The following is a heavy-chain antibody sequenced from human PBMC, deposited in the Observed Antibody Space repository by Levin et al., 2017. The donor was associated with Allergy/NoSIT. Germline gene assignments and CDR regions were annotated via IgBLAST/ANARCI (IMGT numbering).Heavy chain of an antibody. D-gene: IGHD1-1*01. CDR2: IYYSGST. V-gene: IGHV4-31*03. Sequence: SQTLSLTCTVSGGSISSGGYYWSWIRQHPGKGLEWIGYIYYSGSTYYNPSLKSRVTISVDTSKNQFSLKLSSVTAADTAVYYCARSPTTGRGPYGAFDIWGQGTMVTVSS. J-gene: IGHJ3*02. CDR1: GGSISSGGYY. CDR3: ARSPTTGRGPYGAFDI.